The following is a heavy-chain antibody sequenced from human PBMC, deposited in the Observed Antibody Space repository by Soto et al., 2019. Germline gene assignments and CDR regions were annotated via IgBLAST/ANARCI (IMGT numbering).Heavy chain of an antibody. V-gene: IGHV4-34*01. D-gene: IGHD3-22*01. Sequence: QVQLQQWGAGLLKPSETLFLTCAVYSGSFSTYYWNWIRQPPGKGLESIGEINQRGSTNYNPSVKSRLTMSLDTSKNQCSQKLTSVTAADTAVYYCARGYYYDTGSEFPYWGQGTLVTVSS. CDR3: ARGYYYDTGSEFPY. CDR1: SGSFSTYY. J-gene: IGHJ4*02. CDR2: INQRGST.